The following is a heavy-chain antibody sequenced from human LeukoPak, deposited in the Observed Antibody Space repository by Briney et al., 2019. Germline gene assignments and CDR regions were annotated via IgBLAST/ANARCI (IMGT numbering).Heavy chain of an antibody. CDR3: AAPPLYSSSGELDY. CDR2: IYYSGST. V-gene: IGHV4-39*07. J-gene: IGHJ4*02. D-gene: IGHD6-6*01. CDR1: GGSISSSSYY. Sequence: SETLSLTCTVSGGSISSSSYYWGWIRQPPGKGLEWIGSIYYSGSTYYNPSLRSRVTISVDTSKNQFSLKLSSVTAADTAVYYCAAPPLYSSSGELDYWGQGTLVTVSS.